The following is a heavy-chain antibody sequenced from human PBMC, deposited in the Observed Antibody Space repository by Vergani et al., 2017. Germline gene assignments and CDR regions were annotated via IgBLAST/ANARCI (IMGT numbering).Heavy chain of an antibody. D-gene: IGHD3-10*01. CDR2: IRRRSEHYAT. CDR3: SAQTQSCHDY. Sequence: EVQLVESGGGLVKSGGSLRLSCVASGFTFTDAWMRWVRQAPGKGLEWLGHIRRRSEHYATAYGPSLIGRATISRDDSTNTAYLQLSSLGTDDTAIYFCSAQTQSCHDYWGQGTLVTVSS. CDR1: GFTFTDAW. V-gene: IGHV3-73*01. J-gene: IGHJ4*02.